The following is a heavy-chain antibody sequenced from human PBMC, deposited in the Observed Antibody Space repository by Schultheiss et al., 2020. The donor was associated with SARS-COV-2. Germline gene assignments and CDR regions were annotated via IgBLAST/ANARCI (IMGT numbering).Heavy chain of an antibody. CDR1: GFTFSSYA. J-gene: IGHJ4*02. CDR3: AKAIVVVPAAHDY. Sequence: GESLKISCAASGFTFSSYAMSWVRQAPGKGLEWVSAISGSGGSTYYADSVKGRFTISRDNSKNTLYLQMNSLRAEDTAVYYCAKAIVVVPAAHDYWGQGTLVTVSS. D-gene: IGHD2-2*01. CDR2: ISGSGGST. V-gene: IGHV3-23*01.